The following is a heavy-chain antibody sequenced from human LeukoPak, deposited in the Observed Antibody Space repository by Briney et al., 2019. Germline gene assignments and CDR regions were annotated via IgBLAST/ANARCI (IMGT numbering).Heavy chain of an antibody. Sequence: PSETLSLTCAVSGDSISPYYWGWIRQPPGKGLEWIGYIYYSGDTTYNPSLKSRVTMSVDTSKNQFSMKLSSVTAADTAVYYCARDKQPGDYWGQGALVTVSS. CDR3: ARDKQPGDY. CDR1: GDSISPYY. CDR2: IYYSGDT. J-gene: IGHJ4*02. V-gene: IGHV4-59*01. D-gene: IGHD1-1*01.